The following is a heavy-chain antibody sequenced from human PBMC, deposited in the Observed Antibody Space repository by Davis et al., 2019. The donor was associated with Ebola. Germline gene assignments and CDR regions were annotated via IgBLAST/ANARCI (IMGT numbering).Heavy chain of an antibody. D-gene: IGHD2-21*02. V-gene: IGHV4-34*01. CDR2: ISHGGST. CDR1: GEPFSAYY. CDR3: ATVAAYCGGDCSYFDY. J-gene: IGHJ4*02. Sequence: PSETLSLTCAVFGEPFSAYYWSWIRQPPGKGLEWIGEISHGGSTSYSPSLRSRATISVDTSKNHFSLTLSSVTAADTAVYYCATVAAYCGGDCSYFDYWGQGTLVTVSS.